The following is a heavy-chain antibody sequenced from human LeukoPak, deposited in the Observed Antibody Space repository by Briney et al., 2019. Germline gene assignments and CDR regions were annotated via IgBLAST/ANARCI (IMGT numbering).Heavy chain of an antibody. J-gene: IGHJ1*01. CDR3: ARVGHTTVVTPEYFQH. CDR1: GSTFSNYA. V-gene: IGHV3-30-3*01. Sequence: GRSLRLSCSASGSTFSNYAMHWVRQAPGKGLEWVAVISYDGSNTYYADSVKGRFTISRDNSKITLYLQMNSLRVEDTAVYYCARVGHTTVVTPEYFQHWGQGTLVTVSS. D-gene: IGHD4-23*01. CDR2: ISYDGSNT.